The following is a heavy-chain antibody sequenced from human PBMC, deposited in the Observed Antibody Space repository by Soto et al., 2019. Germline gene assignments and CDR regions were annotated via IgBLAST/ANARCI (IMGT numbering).Heavy chain of an antibody. CDR2: IHHSGST. D-gene: IGHD1-1*01. CDR3: ARAAERTGAFDI. CDR1: SGSISSSNW. Sequence: QVQLQESGPGLVKPSGTLSLTCAVSSGSISSSNWWSWVRQPPGKGLEWIGEIHHSGSTNYNPSLKSRVTLSVDKSKIQFSLKLSSVSAADTAVYYCARAAERTGAFDIWGQGTMVTVSS. J-gene: IGHJ3*02. V-gene: IGHV4-4*02.